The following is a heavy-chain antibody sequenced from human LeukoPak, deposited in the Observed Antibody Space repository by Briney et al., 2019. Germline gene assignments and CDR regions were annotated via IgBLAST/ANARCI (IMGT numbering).Heavy chain of an antibody. CDR3: ARDSSEVRGVYWYFDL. V-gene: IGHV3-30*03. Sequence: GGSLRLSCAASGFTFNSYGMHWVRQAPGKGLQWVAVISYDGSNKYYADSVKGRFTISRDNSKNTLYLQMNSLRAEDTAVYYCARDSSEVRGVYWYFDLWGRGTLVTVSS. CDR2: ISYDGSNK. CDR1: GFTFNSYG. D-gene: IGHD3-10*01. J-gene: IGHJ2*01.